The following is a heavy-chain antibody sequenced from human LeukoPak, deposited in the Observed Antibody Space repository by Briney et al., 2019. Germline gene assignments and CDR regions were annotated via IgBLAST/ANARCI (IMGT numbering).Heavy chain of an antibody. CDR2: IYHSGST. J-gene: IGHJ4*02. CDR1: GGSFSGYY. Sequence: SETLSLTCAVYGGSFSGYYWSWIRQHPGKGLEWIGYIYHSGSTYYNPSLKSRVTISVDRSKNQFSLKLSSVTAADTAVYYCAREHYTAGIGYWGQGTLVTVSS. V-gene: IGHV4-34*01. CDR3: AREHYTAGIGY. D-gene: IGHD6-13*01.